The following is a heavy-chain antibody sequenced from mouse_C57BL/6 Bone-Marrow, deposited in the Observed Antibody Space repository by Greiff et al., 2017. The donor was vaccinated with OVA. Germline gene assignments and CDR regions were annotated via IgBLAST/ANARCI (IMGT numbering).Heavy chain of an antibody. J-gene: IGHJ3*01. Sequence: QVQLQQPGTELVKPGTSVKLSCKASGYTFTSYWMHWVKQRPGQGLEWIGNINPSNGGTNYNEKFKSKATLTVDKYSSTAYMQLSSLTSEDSAVYYCARSAYGSSLDWFAYWGQGTLVTVSA. D-gene: IGHD1-1*01. CDR2: INPSNGGT. CDR3: ARSAYGSSLDWFAY. V-gene: IGHV1-53*01. CDR1: GYTFTSYW.